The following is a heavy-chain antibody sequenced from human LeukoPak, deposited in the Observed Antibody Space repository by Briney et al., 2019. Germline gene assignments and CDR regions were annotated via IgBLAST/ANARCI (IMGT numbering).Heavy chain of an antibody. CDR2: ISAYNGNT. Sequence: GASVKVSCKASGYTFTSYGISWVRQAPGQGLEWMGWISAYNGNTNYAQKLQGRVTMTTDTSTSTAYMELRSLRSDDTAVYYCARGYLLGLWFGESFDYWGQGTLVTVSS. J-gene: IGHJ4*02. D-gene: IGHD3-10*01. CDR3: ARGYLLGLWFGESFDY. CDR1: GYTFTSYG. V-gene: IGHV1-18*01.